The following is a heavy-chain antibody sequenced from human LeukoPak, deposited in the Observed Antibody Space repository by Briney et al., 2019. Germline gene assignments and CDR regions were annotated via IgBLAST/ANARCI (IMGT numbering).Heavy chain of an antibody. D-gene: IGHD3-22*01. Sequence: GGSLRLSCAASGFTFSSYAMHWVRQAPGKGLEWVAVISNDGSNKYYADSVKGRFTISRDNSKNTLYLQMNSLRAEDTAVYYCARDYYESSGYYPWNYWGQGTLVTVSS. CDR3: ARDYYESSGYYPWNY. V-gene: IGHV3-30*04. CDR2: ISNDGSNK. CDR1: GFTFSSYA. J-gene: IGHJ4*02.